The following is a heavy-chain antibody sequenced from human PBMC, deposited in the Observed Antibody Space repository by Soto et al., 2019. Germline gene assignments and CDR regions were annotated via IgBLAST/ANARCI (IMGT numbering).Heavy chain of an antibody. D-gene: IGHD1-26*01. J-gene: IGHJ5*02. CDR3: PTLPLA. Sequence: QVQLLESGGDLVQPGRSLRLSCAASGFTFSSYPMHWVRQAPGKGLEWVAFISYNTNNKQYADSVRGRFTISRDNGKKTLYLQMSSLRPEDTAVYYCPTLPLAWGQGTLVTVSS. CDR2: ISYNTNNK. V-gene: IGHV3-30-3*01. CDR1: GFTFSSYP.